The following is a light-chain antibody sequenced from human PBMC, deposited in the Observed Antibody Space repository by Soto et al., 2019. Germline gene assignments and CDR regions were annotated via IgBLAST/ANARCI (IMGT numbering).Light chain of an antibody. Sequence: EIVLTQSPGPLSLSPGAIATLSCGASQSVTGRHLAWYQQKPGQAPRLLIYGASRRATGIPDRFSGSGSGTDFTLTISRLEPEDFAVYYCQQYGASLPWTFGQGTKVEIK. V-gene: IGKV3-20*01. CDR2: GAS. CDR3: QQYGASLPWT. J-gene: IGKJ1*01. CDR1: QSVTGRH.